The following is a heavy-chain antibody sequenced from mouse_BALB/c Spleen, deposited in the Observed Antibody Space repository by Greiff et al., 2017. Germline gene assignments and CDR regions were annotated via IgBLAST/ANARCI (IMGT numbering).Heavy chain of an antibody. CDR3: ATYYYGSSYGAMDY. Sequence: VQLQQSGAELVKPGASVKLSCTASGFNIKDTYMHWVKQRPEQGLEWIGRIDPANGNTKYDPKFQGKATITADTSSNTAYLQLSSLTSEDTAVYYCATYYYGSSYGAMDYWGQGTSVTVSS. J-gene: IGHJ4*01. CDR2: IDPANGNT. CDR1: GFNIKDTY. V-gene: IGHV14-3*02. D-gene: IGHD1-1*01.